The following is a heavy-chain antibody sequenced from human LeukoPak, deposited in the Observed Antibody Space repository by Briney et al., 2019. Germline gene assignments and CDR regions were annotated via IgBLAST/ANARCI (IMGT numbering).Heavy chain of an antibody. D-gene: IGHD6-19*01. CDR2: IWSDGSNK. J-gene: IGHJ3*02. Sequence: GGSLRLSCAASRFTFSSYAMHWVRQAPGKGLEWVAVIWSDGSNKYHADSVEGRFSISRDNSKNTLYLQMNSLRVDDTAVYYCVRDWYSRGRGALDIWGQGTMVSVSS. CDR3: VRDWYSRGRGALDI. CDR1: RFTFSSYA. V-gene: IGHV3-33*01.